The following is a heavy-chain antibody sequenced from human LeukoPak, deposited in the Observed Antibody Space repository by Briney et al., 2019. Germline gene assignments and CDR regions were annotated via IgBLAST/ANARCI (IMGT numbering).Heavy chain of an antibody. CDR1: GDSVSSNSAA. Sequence: SQTLSLTCAISGDSVSSNSAAWNWIRQSPSRGLEWLGRTYYRSKWYNDYAVSVKSRITINPDTSKNQFSLQLNSVTPEDTAVYYCARDSRRDIVGATAPESLLDYWGQGTLVTVSS. J-gene: IGHJ4*02. CDR2: TYYRSKWYN. V-gene: IGHV6-1*01. D-gene: IGHD1-26*01. CDR3: ARDSRRDIVGATAPESLLDY.